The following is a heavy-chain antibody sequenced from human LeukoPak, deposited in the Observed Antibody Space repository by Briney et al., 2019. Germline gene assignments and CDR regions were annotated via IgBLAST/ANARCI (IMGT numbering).Heavy chain of an antibody. D-gene: IGHD3-22*01. Sequence: GGSLRLSCAASGFTFDDYAMHWVRQAPGKGLEWVSGISWNSGSIGYADSVKGRFTISRDNAKNSLYLQMNSLRAEDTALYYCAKVRRPDSSGYYACAFDIWGQGTMVTVSS. CDR3: AKVRRPDSSGYYACAFDI. CDR1: GFTFDDYA. V-gene: IGHV3-9*01. J-gene: IGHJ3*02. CDR2: ISWNSGSI.